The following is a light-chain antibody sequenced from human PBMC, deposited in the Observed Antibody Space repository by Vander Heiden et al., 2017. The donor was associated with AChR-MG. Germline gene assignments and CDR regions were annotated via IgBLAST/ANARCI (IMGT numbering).Light chain of an antibody. V-gene: IGLV2-14*01. CDR2: DVS. CDR1: SSDVGGYNY. CDR3: SSYTSSSTLGV. Sequence: QYAPTQPASVSASPGRSITISCTATSSDVGGYNYVSWYQQHPGKAPKLMIYDVSRRPAVVSSRFAGSKSGNTASLTISGLQAEDAADYYCSSYTSSSTLGVFGGGTKLTVL. J-gene: IGLJ3*02.